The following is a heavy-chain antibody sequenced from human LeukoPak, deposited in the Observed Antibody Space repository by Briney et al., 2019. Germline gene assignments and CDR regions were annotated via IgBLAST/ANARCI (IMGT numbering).Heavy chain of an antibody. Sequence: GGSLRLSCAASGFTFDDYAMHWVRQAPGKGLEWVSGITWNSGGTGYADSVKGRFTISRDNAKNSLYLQMNSLRAEDTAFYYCVKGTRAASVPDYWGQGTLVTVSS. CDR1: GFTFDDYA. J-gene: IGHJ4*02. CDR3: VKGTRAASVPDY. V-gene: IGHV3-9*01. CDR2: ITWNSGGT. D-gene: IGHD6-13*01.